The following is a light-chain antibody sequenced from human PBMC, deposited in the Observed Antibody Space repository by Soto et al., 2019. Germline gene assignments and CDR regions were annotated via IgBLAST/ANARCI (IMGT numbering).Light chain of an antibody. Sequence: VLTQSPGTLSLSPGERATLSCRASERISSNFLAWYQQRPGQAPRLLIYGASTRASGIPDRFSGSWSGTDFALTISRLEPEDFAVYYCQQYGTSPFTFGPGTTVEIK. CDR3: QQYGTSPFT. V-gene: IGKV3-20*01. J-gene: IGKJ3*01. CDR1: ERISSNF. CDR2: GAS.